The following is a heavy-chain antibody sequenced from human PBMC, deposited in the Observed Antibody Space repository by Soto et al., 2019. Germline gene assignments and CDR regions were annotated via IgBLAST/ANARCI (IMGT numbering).Heavy chain of an antibody. CDR3: AKVEYCGGDCLYYYYYGMDV. J-gene: IGHJ6*04. V-gene: IGHV3-23*01. D-gene: IGHD2-21*02. CDR1: GFTFSSYA. Sequence: QAGGSLRLSCAASGFTFSSYAMSWVRQAPGKGLEWVSAISGSGGSTYYADSVKGRFTISRDNSKNTLYLQMNSLRAEDTAVYYCAKVEYCGGDCLYYYYYGMDVWGKGTTVTVSS. CDR2: ISGSGGST.